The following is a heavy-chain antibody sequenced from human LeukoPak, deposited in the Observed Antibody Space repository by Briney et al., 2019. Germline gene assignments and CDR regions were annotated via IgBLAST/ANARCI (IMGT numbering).Heavy chain of an antibody. Sequence: ASVKVSCKVSGYTLTELSMHWARQAPGKGLEWMGGFDPEDGETIYAQKFQGRVTMTEDTSTDTAYMELSSLRSEDTAVYYCATEMGGYDYNWFDPWGQGTLVTVPS. J-gene: IGHJ5*02. CDR2: FDPEDGET. D-gene: IGHD5-12*01. CDR1: GYTLTELS. CDR3: ATEMGGYDYNWFDP. V-gene: IGHV1-24*01.